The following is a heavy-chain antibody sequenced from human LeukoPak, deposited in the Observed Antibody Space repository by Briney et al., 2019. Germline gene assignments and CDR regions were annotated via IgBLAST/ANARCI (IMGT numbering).Heavy chain of an antibody. CDR1: GFPFSTYG. CDR3: AKDFNKGQWVSDY. Sequence: GRSLRLSCSASGFPFSTYGMHWVRQAPGKGRAWVAVISYDESNKYYRDSVKGRFTISRGNSKNTLYLQMNSLGAEDTAVYYCAKDFNKGQWVSDYWGQGTLVTVSS. V-gene: IGHV3-30*18. CDR2: ISYDESNK. D-gene: IGHD6-19*01. J-gene: IGHJ4*02.